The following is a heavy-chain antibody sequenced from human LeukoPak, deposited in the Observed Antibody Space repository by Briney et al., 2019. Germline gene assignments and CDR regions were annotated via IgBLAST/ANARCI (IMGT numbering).Heavy chain of an antibody. J-gene: IGHJ6*03. V-gene: IGHV3-7*01. D-gene: IGHD3-3*01. CDR2: IKQDGSEK. CDR1: GFTFSNYW. CDR3: ARDNGVVHGVYYMDV. Sequence: GGSLRLSCAASGFTFSNYWMTWARQAPGKGLEWVADIKQDGSEKLYVNSVRGRFTISRDNAKMSLFLQMNSLRAEDTAVYYCARDNGVVHGVYYMDVWGKGTTVTVS.